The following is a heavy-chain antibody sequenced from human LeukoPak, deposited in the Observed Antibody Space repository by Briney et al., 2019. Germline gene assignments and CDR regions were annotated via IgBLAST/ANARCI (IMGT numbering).Heavy chain of an antibody. CDR1: GGTFNNSA. V-gene: IGHV1-69*05. Sequence: ASVKVSCKTSGGTFNNSAISWVRQAPGQGLEWLGGIMPLFGTAGYAQKFQGRVTITKDESTRTVYLELTSLTSDDTAVYYCARDVHGDYGSGWFNPWGQGTLVSVSS. CDR2: IMPLFGTA. CDR3: ARDVHGDYGSGWFNP. D-gene: IGHD4-17*01. J-gene: IGHJ5*02.